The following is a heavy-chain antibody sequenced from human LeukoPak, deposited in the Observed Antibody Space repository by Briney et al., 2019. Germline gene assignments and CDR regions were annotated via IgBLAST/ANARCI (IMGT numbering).Heavy chain of an antibody. J-gene: IGHJ4*02. CDR2: ISSSSSYI. V-gene: IGHV3-21*01. Sequence: PGGSLRLSCAASGFTFSSYSMNWVRQAPGKGLEWVSSISSSSSYIYYADSVKGRFTISRDNAKNSLYLQMNSLRAEDTAVYYCASEGGYSYGSLGYWGQGTLVTVSS. CDR3: ASEGGYSYGSLGY. D-gene: IGHD5-18*01. CDR1: GFTFSSYS.